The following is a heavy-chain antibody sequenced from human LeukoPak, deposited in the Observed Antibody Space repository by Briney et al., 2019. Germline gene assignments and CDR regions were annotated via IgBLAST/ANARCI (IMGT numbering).Heavy chain of an antibody. CDR2: ISGSGGST. J-gene: IGHJ4*02. Sequence: GGSLRLSCAASGFTFSSYAMSWVRQAPGKGLEWVSAISGSGGSTYYADSVKGRFTISRDNSKNTLYLQMNSLRAEDTAVYYCARGIAVADSFDYWGQGTLVTVSS. CDR3: ARGIAVADSFDY. V-gene: IGHV3-23*01. CDR1: GFTFSSYA. D-gene: IGHD6-19*01.